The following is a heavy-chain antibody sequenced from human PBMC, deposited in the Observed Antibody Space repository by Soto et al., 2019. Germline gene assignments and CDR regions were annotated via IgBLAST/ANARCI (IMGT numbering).Heavy chain of an antibody. V-gene: IGHV3-9*01. D-gene: IGHD3-10*01. CDR3: AKDNVVRGVIIRAPPDY. J-gene: IGHJ4*02. CDR2: ISWNSGSI. CDR1: GFTFDDYA. Sequence: SLRLSCAASGFTFDDYAMHWVRQAPGKGLEWVSGISWNSGSIGYADSVKGRFTISRDNAKNSLYLQMNSLRAEDTALYYCAKDNVVRGVIIRAPPDYWGQGTLVTVSS.